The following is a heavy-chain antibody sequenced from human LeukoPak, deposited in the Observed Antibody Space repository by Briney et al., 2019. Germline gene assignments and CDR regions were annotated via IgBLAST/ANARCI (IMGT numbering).Heavy chain of an antibody. Sequence: PGRSLRLSCAASGFTFSSYGMHWVRQAPGKGLEWVAVIWYDGSNKYYADSVKGRFTISRDNSKNTLYLQMNSLRAEDTAVYYCAKGNWNYGTFDYWGQGTLVTVSS. D-gene: IGHD1-7*01. J-gene: IGHJ4*02. CDR2: IWYDGSNK. CDR1: GFTFSSYG. V-gene: IGHV3-33*06. CDR3: AKGNWNYGTFDY.